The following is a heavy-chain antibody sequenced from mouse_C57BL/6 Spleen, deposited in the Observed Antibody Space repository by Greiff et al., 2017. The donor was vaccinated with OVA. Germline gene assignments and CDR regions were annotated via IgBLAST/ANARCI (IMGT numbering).Heavy chain of an antibody. CDR1: GFTFSNFW. CDR3: TAACIDSSDY. J-gene: IGHJ2*01. CDR2: IRLKSDNYAT. V-gene: IGHV6-3*01. Sequence: EVQLQESGGGLVQPGGSMKLSCVASGFTFSNFWMNWVRQSPEKGLEWVAQIRLKSDNYATHYAESVKGRFTISRDDSKSSVYLQMNNLRAEDTGIYYCTAACIDSSDYWGQGTTLTVSS. D-gene: IGHD3-2*02.